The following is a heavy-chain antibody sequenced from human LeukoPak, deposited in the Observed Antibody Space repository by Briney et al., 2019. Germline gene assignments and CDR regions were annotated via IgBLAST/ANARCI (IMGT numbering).Heavy chain of an antibody. CDR3: ARDMDYVDY. D-gene: IGHD3-10*01. V-gene: IGHV4-59*12. CDR1: GGSISSYY. J-gene: IGHJ4*02. Sequence: SETLSLTCTVSGGSISSYYWSWIRQPPGKGLEWIGYIYYSGSTNYNPSLKSRVTISVDTSKNQFSLKLSSVTAADTAVYYCARDMDYVDYWGQGTLVTVSS. CDR2: IYYSGST.